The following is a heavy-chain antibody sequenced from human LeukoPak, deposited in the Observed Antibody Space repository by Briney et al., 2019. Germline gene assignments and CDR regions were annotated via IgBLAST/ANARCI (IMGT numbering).Heavy chain of an antibody. CDR2: IRSKAYGGTT. V-gene: IGHV3-49*04. CDR1: GFTFGDYA. Sequence: GGPLRLSCTASGFTFGDYAMSWVRQAPGKGLEWVGFIRSKAYGGTTEYAASVKGRFTISRDDSKSIAYLQMNSLKTEDTAVYYCTRDPLTTVTTGFDYWGQGTLVTVSS. CDR3: TRDPLTTVTTGFDY. J-gene: IGHJ4*02. D-gene: IGHD4-17*01.